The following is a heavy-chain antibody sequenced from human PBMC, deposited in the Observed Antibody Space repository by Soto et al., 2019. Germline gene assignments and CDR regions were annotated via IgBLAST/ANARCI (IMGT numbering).Heavy chain of an antibody. CDR3: ARAVGQFDP. CDR1: GYTFSSYA. Sequence: QVQLLQSGAEVKKPGASVKVSCKASGYTFSSYALHCVRQAPGQRLEWMGWINAANGNVKYSQKFQDRVTITRDTSASTAYTELSSLRYEDTAVYYCARAVGQFDPWGQGTLVTVSS. CDR2: INAANGNV. V-gene: IGHV1-3*01. D-gene: IGHD6-19*01. J-gene: IGHJ5*02.